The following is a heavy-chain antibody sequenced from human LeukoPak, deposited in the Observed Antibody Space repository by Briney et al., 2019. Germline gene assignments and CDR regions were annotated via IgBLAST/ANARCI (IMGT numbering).Heavy chain of an antibody. CDR3: ARISPGGSQDY. Sequence: PSETLSLTCTVSGGSISSSSYYWGWLRQPPGKGLEWIGSIYYSGSTYYNPSLKSRVTISVDTSKNQFSLKLSSVTAADAAVYYCARISPGGSQDYWGQGTLVTVSS. J-gene: IGHJ4*02. V-gene: IGHV4-39*01. CDR2: IYYSGST. CDR1: GGSISSSSYY. D-gene: IGHD2-15*01.